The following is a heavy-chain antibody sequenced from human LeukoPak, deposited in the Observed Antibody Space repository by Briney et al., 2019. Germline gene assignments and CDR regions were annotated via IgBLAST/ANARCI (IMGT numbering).Heavy chain of an antibody. CDR1: GGTFSSYT. CDR3: ARGGEQLVLGL. J-gene: IGHJ4*02. D-gene: IGHD6-6*01. V-gene: IGHV1-69*02. CDR2: IIPILGIA. Sequence: GSSVKVSRKASGGTFSSYTISWVRQAPGQGLEWMGRIIPILGIANYAQKFQGRVTITADKSTSTAYMELSSLRSEDTAVYYCARGGEQLVLGLWGQGTLVTVSS.